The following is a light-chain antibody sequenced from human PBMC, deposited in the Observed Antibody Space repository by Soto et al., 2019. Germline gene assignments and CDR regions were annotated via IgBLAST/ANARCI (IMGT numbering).Light chain of an antibody. CDR2: RNN. J-gene: IGLJ2*01. CDR1: SSNIGSNY. Sequence: QSVLTQPPSASGAPGQRVTISCSGSSSNIGSNYVYWYQQLPGTAPKLLIYRNNHRRSGVPARFSGSKSGTSVSLAISGLRSEDEANYYCAAWDDSLSGVLFGGGTKLTVL. V-gene: IGLV1-47*01. CDR3: AAWDDSLSGVL.